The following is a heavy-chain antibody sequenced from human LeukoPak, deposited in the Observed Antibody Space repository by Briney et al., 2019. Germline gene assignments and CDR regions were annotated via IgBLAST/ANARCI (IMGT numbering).Heavy chain of an antibody. CDR2: IIDNGGST. D-gene: IGHD3-9*01. Sequence: GGSLRLSCAASGFTFSSYEMNWVRQAPGKGLEWVSAIIDNGGSTYYADSVKGRFTISRDNSKNTLYLQMNSLRAEDTAVYYCARDLLTGIGFMDPYYMDVWGKGTTVTVSS. J-gene: IGHJ6*03. V-gene: IGHV3-23*01. CDR1: GFTFSSYE. CDR3: ARDLLTGIGFMDPYYMDV.